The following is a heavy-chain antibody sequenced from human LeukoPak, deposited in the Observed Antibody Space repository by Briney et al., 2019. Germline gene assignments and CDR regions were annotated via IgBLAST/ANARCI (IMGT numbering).Heavy chain of an antibody. CDR3: AREISEYASAY. V-gene: IGHV1-2*02. D-gene: IGHD2/OR15-2a*01. CDR2: INPNSGGT. J-gene: IGHJ4*02. CDR1: GYPFTGYY. Sequence: VASVKVSCKASGYPFTGYYIHWVRQAPGQGLEWMGWINPNSGGTNYAQKFQDRVTMTSDTSITTAYMDLSRLTSDDTAVYYCAREISEYASAYWAQGTRVTVSS.